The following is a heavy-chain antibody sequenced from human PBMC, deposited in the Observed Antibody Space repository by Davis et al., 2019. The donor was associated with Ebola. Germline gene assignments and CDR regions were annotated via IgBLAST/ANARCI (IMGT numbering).Heavy chain of an antibody. CDR2: INHSGST. V-gene: IGHV4-39*07. Sequence: SETLSLTCTVSGGSISSGGYYWSWIRQPPGKGLEWIGEINHSGSTNYNPSLKSRVTISVDTSKNQFSLKLSSVTAADTAVYYCAREGYGSGGDYWGQGTLVTVSS. J-gene: IGHJ4*02. CDR1: GGSISSGGYY. D-gene: IGHD3-10*01. CDR3: AREGYGSGGDY.